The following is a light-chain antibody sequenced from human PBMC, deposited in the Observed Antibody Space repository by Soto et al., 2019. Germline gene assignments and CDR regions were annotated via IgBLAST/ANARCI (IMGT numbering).Light chain of an antibody. Sequence: QSVLTQPASVSGSPGQSITISRTGTSSNVGSYKLVSWYQQRPGKAPKLMIFEVNKRPSGVSNRFSGSKSGNTASLTISGLKVEDEADYYCCSSGGSPTYVFGTGTKVTVL. CDR3: CSSGGSPTYV. CDR2: EVN. CDR1: SSNVGSYKL. V-gene: IGLV2-23*02. J-gene: IGLJ1*01.